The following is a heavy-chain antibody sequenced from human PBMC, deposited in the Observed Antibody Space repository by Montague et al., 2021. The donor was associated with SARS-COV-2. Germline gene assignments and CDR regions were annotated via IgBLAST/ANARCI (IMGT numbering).Heavy chain of an antibody. Sequence: SETLSLTCTVSGGSISSSSYYWGWIRQPPGKGLEWIGNIYYSGSTYYNPSLKSRVTISVDMSKNQFSLKLSSVTAADTAVYYCARQKMGSVKIFGVVMHGKWFDPWGQGTLVTVSS. CDR3: ARQKMGSVKIFGVVMHGKWFDP. CDR1: GGSISSSSYY. D-gene: IGHD3-3*01. V-gene: IGHV4-39*01. J-gene: IGHJ5*02. CDR2: IYYSGST.